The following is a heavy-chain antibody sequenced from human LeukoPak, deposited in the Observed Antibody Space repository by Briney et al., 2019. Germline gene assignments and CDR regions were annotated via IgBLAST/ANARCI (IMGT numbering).Heavy chain of an antibody. CDR2: INHSGST. CDR1: GGSFGGSS. J-gene: IGHJ5*02. CDR3: AKGPGSSSSWYGGWFDP. V-gene: IGHV4-34*01. D-gene: IGHD6-13*01. Sequence: SETLSLTGAVNGGSFGGSSWSWFRQPPGKGREWIGQINHSGSTNYNPSLKSRVTISVDTSKNQFSLKLSSVTAADTAVYYCAKGPGSSSSWYGGWFDPWGQGTLVTVSS.